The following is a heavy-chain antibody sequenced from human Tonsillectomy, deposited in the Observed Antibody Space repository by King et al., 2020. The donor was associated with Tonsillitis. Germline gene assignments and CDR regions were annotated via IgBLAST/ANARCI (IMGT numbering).Heavy chain of an antibody. Sequence: QLVQSGAEVKKPGASLRISCKASGYSYATYWIIWVRQMPGKGLEWMGRINPSDSYSEYSPSFQGHVTISVDKSISTAYLHWSSLKASDTAMYYCARIIMITFGGVIVGNWFDTWGQGTLVTVSS. CDR1: GYSYATYW. CDR3: ARIIMITFGGVIVGNWFDT. J-gene: IGHJ5*02. D-gene: IGHD3-16*02. CDR2: INPSDSYS. V-gene: IGHV5-10-1*01.